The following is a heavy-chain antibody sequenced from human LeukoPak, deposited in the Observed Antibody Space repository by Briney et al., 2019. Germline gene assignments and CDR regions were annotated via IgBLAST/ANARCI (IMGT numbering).Heavy chain of an antibody. CDR1: GGSMSSSSYY. CDR2: IYYRGST. Sequence: KTSETLSLTCTVSGGSMSSSSYYWGWIRQPPGKGLEWIGSIYYRGSTYYNPSLKSRVTISVDTSKNQFSLKLSSVTAADTAVYYCARHGYYYYYMDVWGKGTTVTISS. D-gene: IGHD3-22*01. V-gene: IGHV4-39*01. J-gene: IGHJ6*03. CDR3: ARHGYYYYYMDV.